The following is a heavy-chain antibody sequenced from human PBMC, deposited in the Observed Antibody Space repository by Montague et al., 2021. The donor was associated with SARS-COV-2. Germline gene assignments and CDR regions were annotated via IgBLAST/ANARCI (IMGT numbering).Heavy chain of an antibody. Sequence: SETLSLTCTVSGDSIKGGNYYWSWIRQPAGKDLEWVGSIYYRGTTYYNPSLKSRVTISVDTSMNQFSLKLSSVTAADTAFYYCARHAGMATNFGWWFFDLWGRGTLVTVSS. D-gene: IGHD5-24*01. V-gene: IGHV4-39*01. J-gene: IGHJ2*01. CDR1: GDSIKGGNYY. CDR3: ARHAGMATNFGWWFFDL. CDR2: IYYRGTT.